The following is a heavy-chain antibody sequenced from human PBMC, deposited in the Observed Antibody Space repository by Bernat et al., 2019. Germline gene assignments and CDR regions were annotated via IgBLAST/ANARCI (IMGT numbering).Heavy chain of an antibody. CDR2: INHSGST. V-gene: IGHV4-34*01. J-gene: IGHJ5*02. CDR1: GGSFSGYY. Sequence: QVQLQQWGAGLLKPSETLSLTCAVYGGSFSGYYWSWIRQPPGKGLEWIGEINHSGSTNYNPSLKSRVTISVDTSKNQFCLKLSSVTAADTAVYYCARANYDLWGGYCTNWFDPWGQGTLVTVSS. CDR3: ARANYDLWGGYCTNWFDP. D-gene: IGHD3-3*01.